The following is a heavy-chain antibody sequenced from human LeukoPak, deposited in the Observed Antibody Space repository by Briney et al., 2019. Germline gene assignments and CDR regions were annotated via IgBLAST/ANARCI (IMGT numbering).Heavy chain of an antibody. J-gene: IGHJ4*02. Sequence: GGSLRLSCAASGFTFSNAWMSWVRQAPGKGLEWVGRIKSKTDGGTTDYAAPVKGRFTISRDDSKNALYLQMNSLKTEDTAVYYCTTSYYDYVWGSYRYQKYYFDYWGQGTLVTVSS. CDR3: TTSYYDYVWGSYRYQKYYFDY. V-gene: IGHV3-15*01. D-gene: IGHD3-16*02. CDR1: GFTFSNAW. CDR2: IKSKTDGGTT.